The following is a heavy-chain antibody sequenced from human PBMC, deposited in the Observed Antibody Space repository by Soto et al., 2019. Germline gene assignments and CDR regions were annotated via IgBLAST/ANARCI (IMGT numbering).Heavy chain of an antibody. D-gene: IGHD6-19*01. Sequence: SQSVSRTFTMSGDGVSSTSAAWSWIRQSPSRGLEWLGRTYYRSKWYSDYAVSVKSRITINPDTSKNQFSLQLNSVTPEDTAVYYCARGSYYSGWVWGPGTLVTVSS. CDR1: GDGVSSTSAA. CDR2: TYYRSKWYS. V-gene: IGHV6-1*01. CDR3: ARGSYYSGWV. J-gene: IGHJ4*02.